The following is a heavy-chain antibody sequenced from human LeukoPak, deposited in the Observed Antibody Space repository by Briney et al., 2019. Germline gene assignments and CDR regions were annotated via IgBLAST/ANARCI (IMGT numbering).Heavy chain of an antibody. CDR2: VSASGDST. CDR1: GFTFSSYA. CDR3: ASGGYSYGWSY. V-gene: IGHV3-23*01. Sequence: RGSLRLSCAASGFTFSSYAMSWVRQAPGKGLAWISTVSASGDSTSYADSVKGRFTISRDNPRSSLYLQMISLRAEDTAVYYCASGGYSYGWSYWGQGTLVTVSS. J-gene: IGHJ4*02. D-gene: IGHD5-18*01.